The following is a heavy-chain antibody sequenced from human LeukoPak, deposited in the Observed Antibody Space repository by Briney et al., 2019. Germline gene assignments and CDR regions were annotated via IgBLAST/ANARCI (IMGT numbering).Heavy chain of an antibody. CDR2: ITSSGTYT. D-gene: IGHD6-19*01. J-gene: IGHJ4*02. CDR1: GFTFSNYN. V-gene: IGHV3-21*01. Sequence: PGGSLRLSCADSGFTFSNYNMNWVRQAPGKAMEWVSSITSSGTYTFYADSVKGRFTISRDNAKNSLYLQMDSLGPGDMAVYYCARVVRYSSGPLTDLLPYYFDYWGQGTLVTVSS. CDR3: ARVVRYSSGPLTDLLPYYFDY.